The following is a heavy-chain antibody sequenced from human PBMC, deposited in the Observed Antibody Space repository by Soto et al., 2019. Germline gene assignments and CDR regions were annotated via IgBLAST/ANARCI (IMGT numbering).Heavy chain of an antibody. Sequence: KPXGSLRRSGAASGXTCRNFTMNWARRAPGKGLEWVSTISSNSAYIYYTDSLRCRFTISRDNAKNSLHLQMNSLRAEETAVYYCTRDASRDSSARGWFDPWGPGTLSTVSS. J-gene: IGHJ5*02. CDR1: GXTCRNFT. CDR2: ISSNSAYI. CDR3: TRDASRDSSARGWFDP. V-gene: IGHV3-21*01. D-gene: IGHD6-13*01.